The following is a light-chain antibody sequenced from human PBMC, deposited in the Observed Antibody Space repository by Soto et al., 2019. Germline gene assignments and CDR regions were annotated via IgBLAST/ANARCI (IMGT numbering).Light chain of an antibody. Sequence: DIQMTQSPSSLSASVRDRVTVTCRASQSIGTYVNWYQQKPGKAPYLLIYAASRLQSGVPSKFSGSGSGTDFTLTISSLQPEDFATYYCQQSYTTPYTFGQGTNLEIK. CDR3: QQSYTTPYT. J-gene: IGKJ2*01. CDR2: AAS. V-gene: IGKV1-39*01. CDR1: QSIGTY.